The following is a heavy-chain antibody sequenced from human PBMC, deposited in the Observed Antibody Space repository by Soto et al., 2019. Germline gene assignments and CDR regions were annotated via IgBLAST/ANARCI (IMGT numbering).Heavy chain of an antibody. V-gene: IGHV3-23*01. D-gene: IGHD6-19*01. CDR2: ISSSGGTT. J-gene: IGHJ4*02. CDR1: GFNFNNYA. Sequence: VHLLESGGGLVQPGGSLRLSCATSGFNFNNYAMSWVRQAPGERLEWVSFISSSGGTTYYADSVKGRFTISRDNSRNPVFPQKNPPGAEDPALYYCSTLNTVTGPGWGRASEYWGQGTRVTVSS. CDR3: STLNTVTGPGWGRASEY.